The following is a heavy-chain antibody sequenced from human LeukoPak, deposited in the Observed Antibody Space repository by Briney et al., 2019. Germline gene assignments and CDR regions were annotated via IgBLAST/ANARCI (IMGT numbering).Heavy chain of an antibody. CDR1: GFTFSSYG. CDR2: ISYDGSNK. D-gene: IGHD3-22*01. V-gene: IGHV3-30*18. CDR3: AKIGGYEDYYFDY. Sequence: PGRSLRLSCAASGFTFSSYGMHWVRQAPGKGLEWVAVISYDGSNKYYADSVKGRFTISRDNSKNTLHLQMNSLRAEDTAVYYCAKIGGYEDYYFDYWGQGTLVTVSS. J-gene: IGHJ4*02.